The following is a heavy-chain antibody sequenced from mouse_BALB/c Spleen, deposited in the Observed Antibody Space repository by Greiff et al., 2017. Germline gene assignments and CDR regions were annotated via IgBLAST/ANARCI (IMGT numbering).Heavy chain of an antibody. D-gene: IGHD2-4*01. V-gene: IGHV2-9*02. CDR3: ARGSMITTGFAY. J-gene: IGHJ3*01. CDR2: IWAGGST. CDR1: GFSLTSYG. Sequence: VKLVESGPGLVAPSQSLSITCTVSGFSLTSYGVHWVRQPPGKGLEWLGVIWAGGSTNYNSALMSRLSISKDNSKSQVFLKMNSLQTDDTAMYYCARGSMITTGFAYWGQGTLVTVSA.